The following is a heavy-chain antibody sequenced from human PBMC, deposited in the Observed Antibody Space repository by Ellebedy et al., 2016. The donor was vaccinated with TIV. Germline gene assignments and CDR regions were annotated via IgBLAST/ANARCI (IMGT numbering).Heavy chain of an antibody. CDR1: GLTFSLND. CDR3: ARTFTDWYFDL. CDR2: IRSSDGST. Sequence: PGGSLRLSCGAAGLTFSLNDMTWVRQVPGKGLEWVSTIRSSDGSTYYTDSVKGRFNMSRDNSKNTLYLQMGSLRAGDTAVYYCARTFTDWYFDLWGRGTLVTVSS. D-gene: IGHD1-7*01. V-gene: IGHV3-23*01. J-gene: IGHJ2*01.